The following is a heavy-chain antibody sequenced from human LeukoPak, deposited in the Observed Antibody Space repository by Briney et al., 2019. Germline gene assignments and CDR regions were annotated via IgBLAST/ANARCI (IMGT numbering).Heavy chain of an antibody. CDR3: AXXXMVRGVIWPYDC. Sequence: ASVKVSCKASGYTFTGYYMHWVRQAPGQGLEWMGWINPNSGGTNYAQKFQGRVTMTRDTSISTAYMELSRLRSDDTAVYYCAXXXMVRGVIWPYDCWGQGTLVTVSS. D-gene: IGHD3-10*01. J-gene: IGHJ4*02. CDR1: GYTFTGYY. CDR2: INPNSGGT. V-gene: IGHV1-2*02.